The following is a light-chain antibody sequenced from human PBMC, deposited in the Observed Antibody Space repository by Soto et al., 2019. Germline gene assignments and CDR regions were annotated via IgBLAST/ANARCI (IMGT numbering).Light chain of an antibody. Sequence: QSVLTQPASVSGSPGQSITISCTGTSSDIGGYNYVSWYQQHPGKAPKLMIYDVTYRPSGVSNRFSASKSGNTAPLTISGLQAEDEADYYCASYASSNTVLFGGGTKVTV. V-gene: IGLV2-14*03. J-gene: IGLJ2*01. CDR1: SSDIGGYNY. CDR2: DVT. CDR3: ASYASSNTVL.